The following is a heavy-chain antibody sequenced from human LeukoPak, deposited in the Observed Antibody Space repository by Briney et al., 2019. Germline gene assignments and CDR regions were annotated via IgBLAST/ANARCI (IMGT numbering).Heavy chain of an antibody. D-gene: IGHD3-22*01. V-gene: IGHV4-59*01. CDR1: GGSISSYY. CDR2: IYYSGST. CDR3: ARASNREYYYDSSGYYYDY. J-gene: IGHJ4*02. Sequence: SETLSLTCTVSGGSISSYYWSWIRQPPGKGLEWIGYIYYSGSTNYNPSLKSRVTISVDTSKNQFSLKLSSVTAADTAVYYCARASNREYYYDSSGYYYDYWGQGTLVTVSS.